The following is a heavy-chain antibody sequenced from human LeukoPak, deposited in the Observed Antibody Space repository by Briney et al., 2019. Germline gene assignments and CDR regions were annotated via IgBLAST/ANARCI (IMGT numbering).Heavy chain of an antibody. V-gene: IGHV1-2*02. CDR1: GSTFTGYY. CDR3: ARSGYGSGSSYGP. CDR2: INPNSGGT. Sequence: ASVKVSCKASGSTFTGYYMHWVRQAPGQGLEWMGWINPNSGGTNYAQKFQGRVTMTRDTSISTAYMELSRPRSDDTAVYYCARSGYGSGSSYGPWGQGTLVTVSS. D-gene: IGHD3-10*01. J-gene: IGHJ4*02.